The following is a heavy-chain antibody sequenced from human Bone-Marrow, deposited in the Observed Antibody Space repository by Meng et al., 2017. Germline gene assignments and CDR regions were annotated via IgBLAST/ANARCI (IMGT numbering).Heavy chain of an antibody. D-gene: IGHD2-15*01. J-gene: IGHJ4*02. CDR1: GGSFSGYY. V-gene: IGHV4-34*01. CDR2: INHSGST. CDR3: ARGGRYCSGGSCFRNRFDY. Sequence: SETLSLTFAVYGGSFSGYYWSWIRQPPGKGLEWFAEINHSGSTNYNPSLKSRVTISVDTSKNQFSLKLSSVTAADTAVYYCARGGRYCSGGSCFRNRFDYWGQGTLVTVSS.